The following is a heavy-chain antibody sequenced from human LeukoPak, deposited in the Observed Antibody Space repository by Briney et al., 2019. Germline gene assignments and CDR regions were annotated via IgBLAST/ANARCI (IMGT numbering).Heavy chain of an antibody. CDR1: GFTVSSNY. J-gene: IGHJ4*02. CDR2: IYSGGST. Sequence: GGSLRLSCAASGFTVSSNYMSWVRQAPGKGLEWVSVIYSGGSTYYADSVKGRFTISRDNSKNTLYLQMNSLRAEDTAVYYCARARVEATFDYWGQGTLVTVSS. V-gene: IGHV3-53*01. CDR3: ARARVEATFDY. D-gene: IGHD1-26*01.